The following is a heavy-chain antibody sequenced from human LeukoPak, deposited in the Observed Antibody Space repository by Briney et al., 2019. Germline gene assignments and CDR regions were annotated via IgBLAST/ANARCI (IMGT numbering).Heavy chain of an antibody. Sequence: SETLSLTCTVSGAFITRDTYYWAWVRQSPGKGLEWIGSIWFDGNDYYNPSLRSRVAMSVDPSKNQFSLKLSSVTAADTAVYYCARVRDRSSYFYDLDYWGQGTLVTVSS. CDR2: IWFDGND. CDR3: ARVRDRSSYFYDLDY. V-gene: IGHV4-39*07. D-gene: IGHD3-22*01. J-gene: IGHJ4*02. CDR1: GAFITRDTYY.